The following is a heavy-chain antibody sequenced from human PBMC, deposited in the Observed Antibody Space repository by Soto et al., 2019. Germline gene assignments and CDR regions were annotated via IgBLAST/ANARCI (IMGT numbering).Heavy chain of an antibody. CDR1: GFTFSSYA. Sequence: QVQLVESGGGVVQPGRSLRLYCAASGFTFSSYAMHWVRQAPGKGLEWVAVISYDGSNKYYADSVKGRFTISRDNSKNTLYLQMNSLRAEDTAVYYCARMVTAIPGYFDYWGQGTLVTVSS. D-gene: IGHD2-21*02. V-gene: IGHV3-30-3*01. J-gene: IGHJ4*02. CDR3: ARMVTAIPGYFDY. CDR2: ISYDGSNK.